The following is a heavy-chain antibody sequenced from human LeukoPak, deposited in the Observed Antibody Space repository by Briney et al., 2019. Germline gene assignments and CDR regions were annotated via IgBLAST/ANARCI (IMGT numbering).Heavy chain of an antibody. J-gene: IGHJ1*01. D-gene: IGHD6-13*01. CDR3: TPLSSTLFQH. V-gene: IGHV3-30*03. CDR1: GFTFSDYG. Sequence: GGSLRLSCAASGFTFSDYGMHWVRQAPGKGLEWVAVISYDGSNKYYADSVKGRFTISRDNSKNTLYLQMNSLRAEDTAVYYCTPLSSTLFQHWGQGTLVTVSS. CDR2: ISYDGSNK.